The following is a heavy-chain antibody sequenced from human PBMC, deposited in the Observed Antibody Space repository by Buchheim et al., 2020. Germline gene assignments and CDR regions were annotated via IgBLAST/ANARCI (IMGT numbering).Heavy chain of an antibody. D-gene: IGHD2-2*02. J-gene: IGHJ6*02. CDR1: GYTFTSYD. CDR2: INPSGGST. Sequence: QVQLVQSGAEVKKPGASVKVSCKASGYTFTSYDINWVRQATGQGLEWMGIINPSGGSTSYAQKLQGRVTMTRDTSTSTVYMELSSLRSEDTAVYYCARVGFTHLYGLDVWGQGT. V-gene: IGHV1-46*03. CDR3: ARVGFTHLYGLDV.